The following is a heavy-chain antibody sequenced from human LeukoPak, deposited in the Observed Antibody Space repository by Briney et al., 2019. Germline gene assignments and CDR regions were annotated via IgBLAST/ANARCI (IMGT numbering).Heavy chain of an antibody. V-gene: IGHV3-49*03. CDR3: SRGFEY. CDR1: GFTFCDYA. J-gene: IGHJ4*02. Sequence: GGSLRLSRVASGFTFCDYAMSWFRQAPGKGLEWVGLIRSKAYGGTTEYAASVKGRFTISRDDSKRIAYVQMNSLKAENTAVYYCSRGFEYWGQGTLVIVSS. CDR2: IRSKAYGGTT.